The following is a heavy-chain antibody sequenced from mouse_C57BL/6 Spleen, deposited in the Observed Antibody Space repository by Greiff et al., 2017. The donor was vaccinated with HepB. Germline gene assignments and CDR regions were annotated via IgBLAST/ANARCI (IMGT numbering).Heavy chain of an antibody. Sequence: EVQLVESGGGLVKPGGSLKLSCAASGFTFSDYGMHWVRQAPEKGLEWVAYISSGSSTIYYADTVKGRFTISRDNARNTLFLQMTSLRSEDTAMYYCARMITGYFDYWGQGTTLTVSS. CDR1: GFTFSDYG. V-gene: IGHV5-17*01. J-gene: IGHJ2*01. D-gene: IGHD4-1*01. CDR2: ISSGSSTI. CDR3: ARMITGYFDY.